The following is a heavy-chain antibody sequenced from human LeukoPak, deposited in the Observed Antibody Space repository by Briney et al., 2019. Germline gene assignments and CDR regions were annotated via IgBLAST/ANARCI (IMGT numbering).Heavy chain of an antibody. V-gene: IGHV3-23*01. Sequence: GGSLRLSCAASGFTFSSYAMSWVRQAPGKGLEWVSAISGSGGSTYYADSVKGRFTISRDNSKNTLYLQMDSLRDEDTAVYYCATETIGRHYDYWGQGTLLTVSS. CDR1: GFTFSSYA. J-gene: IGHJ4*02. CDR2: ISGSGGST. CDR3: ATETIGRHYDY. D-gene: IGHD1-14*01.